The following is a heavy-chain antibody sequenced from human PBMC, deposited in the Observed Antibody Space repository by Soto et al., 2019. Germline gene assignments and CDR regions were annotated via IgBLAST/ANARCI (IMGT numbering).Heavy chain of an antibody. D-gene: IGHD3-10*01. Sequence: SETLSLTCTVSGGSISSSGYYWGWIRQPPGKGLEWIGNIYYSGSTNYNPSLKSRVTISVDTSKNQFSLKVSSATAADTAVYYCARRSYYGSGSIFDHWGQGTLVTVSS. CDR2: IYYSGST. CDR3: ARRSYYGSGSIFDH. CDR1: GGSISSSGYY. V-gene: IGHV4-39*01. J-gene: IGHJ4*02.